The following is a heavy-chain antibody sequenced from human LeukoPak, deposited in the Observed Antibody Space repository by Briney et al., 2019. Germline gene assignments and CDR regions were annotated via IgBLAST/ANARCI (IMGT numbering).Heavy chain of an antibody. J-gene: IGHJ3*02. CDR3: ANSYYYDSSGYLDAFDI. CDR2: ISGSGGTT. CDR1: GFTASSNY. D-gene: IGHD3-22*01. Sequence: GGSLRLSCAASGFTASSNYMSWVRQAPGKGLEWVSVISGSGGTTYSGDTTYYADSVKGRFTISRDNSKSTLYLQMNSLRAEDTAVYYCANSYYYDSSGYLDAFDIWGQGTMVTVSS. V-gene: IGHV3-23*01.